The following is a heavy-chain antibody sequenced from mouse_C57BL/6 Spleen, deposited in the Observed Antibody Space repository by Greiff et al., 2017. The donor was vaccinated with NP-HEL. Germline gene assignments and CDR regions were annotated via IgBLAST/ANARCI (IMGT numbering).Heavy chain of an antibody. Sequence: QVQLQQSGAELVRPGASVTLSCKASGYTFTDYEMHWVKPTPVHGLEWIGAIDPETGGTAYNQKFKGKAILTADKSSSTAYMELRSLTSEDSGVYYCTRGGYGNYGGYWGQGTTLTVSS. CDR1: GYTFTDYE. V-gene: IGHV1-15*01. CDR3: TRGGYGNYGGY. J-gene: IGHJ2*01. D-gene: IGHD2-1*01. CDR2: IDPETGGT.